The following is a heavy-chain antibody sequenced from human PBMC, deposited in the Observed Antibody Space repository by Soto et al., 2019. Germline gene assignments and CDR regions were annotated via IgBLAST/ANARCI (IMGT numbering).Heavy chain of an antibody. CDR2: IYYSGST. D-gene: IGHD3-10*01. CDR1: GDSINSGAHY. CDR3: AIGTAGPYYSDY. Sequence: QVQLQESGPGLVKPSQTLSLTCNVSGDSINSGAHYWTWIRQHPGKGLEWIGYIYYSGSTYYNPSLNSRVTKLVAASRIQSSLQLNSVTAADTALYYCAIGTAGPYYSDYWGEGTLVTV. V-gene: IGHV4-31*03. J-gene: IGHJ4*02.